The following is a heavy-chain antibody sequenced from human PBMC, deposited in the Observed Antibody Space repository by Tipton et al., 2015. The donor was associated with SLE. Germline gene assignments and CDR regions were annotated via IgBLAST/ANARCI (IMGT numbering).Heavy chain of an antibody. V-gene: IGHV4-61*08. D-gene: IGHD3-22*01. CDR2: IHYSGTT. J-gene: IGHJ5*02. CDR1: GVSITSGAHY. Sequence: TLSLTCNVSGVSITSGAHYWSWIRQRPGKGLEWIGYIHYSGTTHDNPSLKSRVTMSVDMSKNQFSLKLSSVTAADTAVYHCARRHYYEMSGYHSEWFDPWGQGALVIVSS. CDR3: ARRHYYEMSGYHSEWFDP.